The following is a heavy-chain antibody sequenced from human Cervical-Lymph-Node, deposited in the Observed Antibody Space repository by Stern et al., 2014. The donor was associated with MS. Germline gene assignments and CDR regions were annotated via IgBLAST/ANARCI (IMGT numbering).Heavy chain of an antibody. J-gene: IGHJ6*02. D-gene: IGHD3-10*01. CDR3: ARDRGLTHYFYGMDV. V-gene: IGHV3-30*03. Sequence: VHLVESGGGVVQHGKSLRLSCAASGFTFSDYGMHWVRQAPGKGLEWVALATYDGSDQYYADSVKGRFTVSRDNSKNTVLLQMNGLRPEDTAVYFCARDRGLTHYFYGMDVWGQGTTVTVSS. CDR2: ATYDGSDQ. CDR1: GFTFSDYG.